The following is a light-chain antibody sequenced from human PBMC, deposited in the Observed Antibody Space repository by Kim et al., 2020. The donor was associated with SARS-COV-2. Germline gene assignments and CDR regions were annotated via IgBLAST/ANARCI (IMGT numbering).Light chain of an antibody. CDR3: QQVNNFPLT. J-gene: IGKJ4*01. Sequence: DIQLTQSPSFLSASVGDRVTITCRASQGISSNLVWYQQKPGKAPKVLFYAASTLQSGVPSRFSGSGSGTEFTLTISSLQPEDFATYYCQQVNNFPLTFGGGTKVDI. V-gene: IGKV1-9*01. CDR1: QGISSN. CDR2: AAS.